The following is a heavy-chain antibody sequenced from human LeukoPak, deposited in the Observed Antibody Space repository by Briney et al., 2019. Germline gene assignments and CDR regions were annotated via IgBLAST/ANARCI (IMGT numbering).Heavy chain of an antibody. CDR2: MDYSGST. J-gene: IGHJ4*02. CDR3: ARRKRGSGGPFDY. Sequence: SETLSLTCTVSGGSISDYYWTWIRQSPGTGLEWIGYMDYSGSTAYNPSLKSRVTISIDTSKKQFSLELSSVTAADTAIYFWARRKRGSGGPFDYWGQGTLVTVSS. V-gene: IGHV4-59*08. CDR1: GGSISDYY. D-gene: IGHD6-19*01.